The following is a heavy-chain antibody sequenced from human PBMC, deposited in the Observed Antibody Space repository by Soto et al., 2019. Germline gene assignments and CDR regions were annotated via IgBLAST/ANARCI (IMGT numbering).Heavy chain of an antibody. CDR1: GFTFSSYA. D-gene: IGHD3-22*01. J-gene: IGHJ4*02. CDR2: ISGSGGST. V-gene: IGHV3-23*01. Sequence: EVQLLESGGGLVQPGGSLRLSCAASGFTFSSYAMSWVRQAPGKGLEWVSAISGSGGSTYYADSVKGRFTISRDNSKNTLYLQMNSLRAEDTAVYYCAGYDSSGYSPCDYWGQGTLVTVSS. CDR3: AGYDSSGYSPCDY.